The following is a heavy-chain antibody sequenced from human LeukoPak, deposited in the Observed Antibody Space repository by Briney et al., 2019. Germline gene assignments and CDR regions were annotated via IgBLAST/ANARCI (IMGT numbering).Heavy chain of an antibody. V-gene: IGHV4-39*01. CDR2: IYYSGST. J-gene: IGHJ5*02. CDR3: ARHVIAVAGHPWFDP. CDR1: GGSISSSSYY. D-gene: IGHD6-19*01. Sequence: PSETLSLACTVSGGSISSSSYYCGWIRQPPGKGLEWIGSIYYSGSTYYNPSLKSRVTISVDTSKNQFSLKLSSVTAADTAVYYCARHVIAVAGHPWFDPWGQGTLVTVSS.